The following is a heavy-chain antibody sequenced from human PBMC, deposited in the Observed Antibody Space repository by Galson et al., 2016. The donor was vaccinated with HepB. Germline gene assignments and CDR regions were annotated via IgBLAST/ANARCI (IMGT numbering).Heavy chain of an antibody. V-gene: IGHV5-10-1*01. J-gene: IGHJ4*02. CDR1: GYSFTSFW. Sequence: QSGAEVKKPGESLRISCKTSGYSFTSFWITWVRQMPGKGLDYMGRIDPRDSSTNYSPSFQGHVTMSADKSISTAYLQWSSLKASDTAIYYCARLSFPPNYIPRDDWGQGTLVTVSS. CDR2: IDPRDSST. CDR3: ARLSFPPNYIPRDD. D-gene: IGHD4/OR15-4a*01.